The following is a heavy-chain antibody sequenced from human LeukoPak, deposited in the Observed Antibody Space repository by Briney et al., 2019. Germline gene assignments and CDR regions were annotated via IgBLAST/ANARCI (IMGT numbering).Heavy chain of an antibody. D-gene: IGHD6-13*01. V-gene: IGHV3-23*01. CDR1: GFTFSNFA. CDR2: IFHSGGKI. Sequence: GGSLRLSCAASGFTFSNFAMTWFRQAPGKGLEWVSVIFHSGGKIHYADSVKGRFTISRDNSRSTLYLQMNSLRAEDTALYYCATYQQRGAFDIWGQGTMVTVSS. CDR3: ATYQQRGAFDI. J-gene: IGHJ3*02.